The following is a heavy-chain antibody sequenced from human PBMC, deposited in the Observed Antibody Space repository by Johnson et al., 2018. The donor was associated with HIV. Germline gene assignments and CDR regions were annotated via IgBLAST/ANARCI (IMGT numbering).Heavy chain of an antibody. D-gene: IGHD1-26*01. J-gene: IGHJ3*02. V-gene: IGHV3-30*04. Sequence: QVQLVESGGGLVQPGGSLRLSCAASGFTFSSYAMHWVRQAPGKGLEWVAVISYDGSNKYYADSVKGRFTISRDNSKNTLYVQMNSLRAEDTAAYYCAKGRWELLAGAFDIWGQGTTVTVSS. CDR3: AKGRWELLAGAFDI. CDR1: GFTFSSYA. CDR2: ISYDGSNK.